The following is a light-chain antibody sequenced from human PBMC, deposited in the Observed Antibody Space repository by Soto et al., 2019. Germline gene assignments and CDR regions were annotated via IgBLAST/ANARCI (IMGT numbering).Light chain of an antibody. V-gene: IGLV2-14*01. J-gene: IGLJ1*01. CDR1: SSDIGGYDY. CDR3: CSYMTSSSLNFV. CDR2: DVS. Sequence: QSALTQPASVSGSPGQSITISCTGTSSDIGGYDYVSWYQQHPGKAPRLLIYDVSNRPSGISNRFSGSKSGITASLTISGLQAEDEADYYCCSYMTSSSLNFVFGSGTKVTVL.